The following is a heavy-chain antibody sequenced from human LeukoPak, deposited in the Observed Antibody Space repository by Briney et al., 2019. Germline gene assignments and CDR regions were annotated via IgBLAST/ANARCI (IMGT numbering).Heavy chain of an antibody. CDR3: AKDLPGGSYVQDYYGMDV. CDR1: GFTFSSYS. CDR2: ISSSSSYI. V-gene: IGHV3-21*01. Sequence: GGSLRLSCAASGFTFSSYSMNWVRQAPGKGLEWVSSISSSSSYIYYADSVEGRFTISRDNAKNSLYLQMNSLRAEDTAVYYCAKDLPGGSYVQDYYGMDVWGQGTTVTVSS. J-gene: IGHJ6*02. D-gene: IGHD1-26*01.